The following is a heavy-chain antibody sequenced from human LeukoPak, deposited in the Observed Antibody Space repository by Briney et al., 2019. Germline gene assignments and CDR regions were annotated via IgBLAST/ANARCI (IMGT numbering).Heavy chain of an antibody. CDR3: ARDGYCSSPSCIGWFDP. CDR2: INPNSGGT. CDR1: GYTFTGYD. D-gene: IGHD2-2*03. Sequence: ASVKVSCKASGYTFTGYDMHWVRQAPGQGLEWMGWINPNSGGTNYAQKVQGRVTMTRDTASSTVYVELGRLRSDDTAGYYCARDGYCSSPSCIGWFDPWGQGTLVTVSS. V-gene: IGHV1-2*02. J-gene: IGHJ5*02.